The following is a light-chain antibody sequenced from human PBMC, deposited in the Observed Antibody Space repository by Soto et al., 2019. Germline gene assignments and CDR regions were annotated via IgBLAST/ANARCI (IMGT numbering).Light chain of an antibody. Sequence: QSVLTQPPSASGTPGQRVTISCSGSSSNIGINTVNWYQQLPGTAPKLLIYDIDQRPSGVPDRFSGSKSGTSASLAISGLQSEDEADYFCASWDDSLNGRVFGGGTKLTVL. J-gene: IGLJ3*02. CDR1: SSNIGINT. V-gene: IGLV1-44*01. CDR2: DID. CDR3: ASWDDSLNGRV.